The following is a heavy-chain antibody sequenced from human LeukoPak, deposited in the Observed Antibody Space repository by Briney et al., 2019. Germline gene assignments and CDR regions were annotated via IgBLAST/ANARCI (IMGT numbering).Heavy chain of an antibody. CDR3: ARGQSGSHFDY. Sequence: GGSLRLSCAASGFTFSSYSMNWVRQAPGKGLEWVSYISSSSSTIYYADSVKGRFTISRDNAKNSLYLQMNSLRAEDTAVYYCARGQSGSHFDYWGQGTLVTVSS. V-gene: IGHV3-48*04. J-gene: IGHJ4*02. CDR1: GFTFSSYS. CDR2: ISSSSSTI. D-gene: IGHD3-3*01.